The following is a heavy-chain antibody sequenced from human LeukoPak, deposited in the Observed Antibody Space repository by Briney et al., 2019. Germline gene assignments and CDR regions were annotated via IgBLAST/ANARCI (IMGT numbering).Heavy chain of an antibody. CDR3: ARSRLVGTTVIVVARGDFDL. CDR1: GGSFSGYY. J-gene: IGHJ3*01. D-gene: IGHD3-22*01. V-gene: IGHV4-34*01. Sequence: SETLSLTCAVYGGSFSGYYWSWIRQPPGKGLEWIGEINHSGSTNYNPSLKSRVTISRDTPKNQFSLRLSSVTAADTAVYYCARSRLVGTTVIVVARGDFDLWGQGNVVTVSP. CDR2: INHSGST.